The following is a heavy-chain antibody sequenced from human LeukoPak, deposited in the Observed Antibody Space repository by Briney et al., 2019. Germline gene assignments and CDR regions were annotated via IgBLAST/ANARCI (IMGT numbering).Heavy chain of an antibody. Sequence: ASVKVSCKASGYTFTGYYMHWVRQAPGQGLEWMGWINPNSGGTNYAQKFQGRVTMTTETSSSTVYMELRSLRSDDTAVYYCARGGISGGGALDIWGQGTTVTVSS. CDR1: GYTFTGYY. CDR3: ARGGISGGGALDI. D-gene: IGHD3-16*01. V-gene: IGHV1-2*02. CDR2: INPNSGGT. J-gene: IGHJ3*02.